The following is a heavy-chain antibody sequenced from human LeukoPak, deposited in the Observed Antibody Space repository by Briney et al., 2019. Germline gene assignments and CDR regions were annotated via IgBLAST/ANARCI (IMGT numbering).Heavy chain of an antibody. CDR2: IYPGDSDT. D-gene: IGHD3-10*01. V-gene: IGHV5-51*01. CDR1: GYSFINYW. CDR3: ARQVATESGIDY. J-gene: IGHJ4*02. Sequence: GESLKISCEGSGYSFINYWIGWVRQMSGKGLEWMGIIYPGDSDTRYSPSFQGQVTISAGKSINTAYLQWSSLKASDAAMYYCARQVATESGIDYWGQGTLVTVSS.